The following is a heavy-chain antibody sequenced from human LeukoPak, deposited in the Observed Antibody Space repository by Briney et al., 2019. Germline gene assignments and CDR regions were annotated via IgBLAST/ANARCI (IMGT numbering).Heavy chain of an antibody. CDR1: GFTFSDHY. Sequence: GGSLRLSCAASGFTFSDHYMSWIRQAPGKGLEWVSYISSSSSNTNYADSVKGRFTISRDNAKNALSLQMNSLRAEDTAVYYCARSLSAYTPLAVDYWGQGTLVCVSS. J-gene: IGHJ4*02. CDR2: ISSSSSNT. CDR3: ARSLSAYTPLAVDY. V-gene: IGHV3-11*03. D-gene: IGHD5-18*01.